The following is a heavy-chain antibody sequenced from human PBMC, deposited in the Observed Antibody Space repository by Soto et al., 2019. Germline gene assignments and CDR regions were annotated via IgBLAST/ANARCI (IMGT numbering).Heavy chain of an antibody. J-gene: IGHJ5*02. CDR2: IHYSGTP. CDR1: GDSISSSSQY. CDR3: ARHWIAGSSIP. Sequence: SETLSLTCSVSGDSISSSSQYWGWIRQPPGKGLEWIGSIHYSGTPYYNPSLKSRVTIFVDTSKNQLSLKLSSVTAADTAVYYCARHWIAGSSIPWGQGTLVTVSS. V-gene: IGHV4-39*01. D-gene: IGHD2-21*01.